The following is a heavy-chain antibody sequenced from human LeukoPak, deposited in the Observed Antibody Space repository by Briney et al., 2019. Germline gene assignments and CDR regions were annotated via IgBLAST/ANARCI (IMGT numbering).Heavy chain of an antibody. CDR2: ISGSGGST. D-gene: IGHD3-3*01. Sequence: GGSLRLSCAASGFTFNSCAMTWVRQAPGKGLEWVSSISGSGGSTYYADSVKGRFTISRDNFKNTLYLQMNSLRAEDTAVYYCAKSNTIFGVLKNAFDVWGQGTMVTVSS. V-gene: IGHV3-23*01. CDR3: AKSNTIFGVLKNAFDV. J-gene: IGHJ3*01. CDR1: GFTFNSCA.